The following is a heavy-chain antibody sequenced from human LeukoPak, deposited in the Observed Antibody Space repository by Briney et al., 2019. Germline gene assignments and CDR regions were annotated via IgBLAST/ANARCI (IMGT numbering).Heavy chain of an antibody. Sequence: SETLSLTCTVSGGSISSYYWSWIRQPPGKGLEWIGYIYYSGSTNYNPPLKSRVTISVDTSKNQFSLKLSSVTAADTAVYYCARNPKDIVVVPAAWFDYWGQGTLVTVSS. CDR1: GGSISSYY. V-gene: IGHV4-59*01. CDR3: ARNPKDIVVVPAAWFDY. D-gene: IGHD2-2*01. J-gene: IGHJ4*02. CDR2: IYYSGST.